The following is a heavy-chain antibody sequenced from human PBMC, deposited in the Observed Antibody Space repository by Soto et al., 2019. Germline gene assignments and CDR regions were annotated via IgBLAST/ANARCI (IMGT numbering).Heavy chain of an antibody. V-gene: IGHV1-69*04. Sequence: QVPLVQSGAEMKKPGSSVKVSCKASGGTFSNCDINWVRQAPGQGLEWMGRIIPILGITTYAQKFQGRVTITADKSTNTAYMELSSLRSEDTAVYYCARGVGVGSSSVSHYYYDVDVWGKGTKVTVSS. CDR3: ARGVGVGSSSVSHYYYDVDV. D-gene: IGHD6-6*01. J-gene: IGHJ6*03. CDR2: IIPILGIT. CDR1: GGTFSNCD.